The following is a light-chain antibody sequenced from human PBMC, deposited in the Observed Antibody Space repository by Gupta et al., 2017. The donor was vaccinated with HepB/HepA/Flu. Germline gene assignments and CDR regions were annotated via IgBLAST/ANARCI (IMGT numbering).Light chain of an antibody. CDR2: SAS. J-gene: IGKJ1*01. CDR3: RQDYNYPRT. V-gene: IGKV1-6*01. Sequence: IQMTHSPSSLSASVGDRVPIPFRASQEIRNDLGWYQQRPGKAPTVLIYSASNLESGVPSRFSGSGSGKNFTLTINSLQPEDFATYYCRQDYNYPRTVGQGTKVEIK. CDR1: QEIRND.